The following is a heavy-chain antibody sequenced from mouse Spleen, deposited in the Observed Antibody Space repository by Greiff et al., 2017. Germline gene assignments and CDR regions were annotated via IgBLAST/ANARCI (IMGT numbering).Heavy chain of an antibody. CDR2: ISSGGSYT. Sequence: EVKLMESGGGLVKPGGSLKLSCAASGFTFSSYAMSWVRQTPEKRLEWVATISSGGSYTYYPDSVKGRFTISRDNAKNTLYLQMSSLRSEDTAMYYCARKAYYGNFDYWGQGTTLTVSS. J-gene: IGHJ2*01. CDR3: ARKAYYGNFDY. CDR1: GFTFSSYA. V-gene: IGHV5-9-3*01. D-gene: IGHD2-10*01.